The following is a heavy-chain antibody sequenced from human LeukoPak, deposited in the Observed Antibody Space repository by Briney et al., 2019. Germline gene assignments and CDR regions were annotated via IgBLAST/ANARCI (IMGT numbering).Heavy chain of an antibody. Sequence: GGSLRLSCTASGFTFSSYSMNWVRQAPGKGLEWVSSISSSSSYIYYADSVKGRFTISRDNAKNSLNLQMNSLRAEDTAVYYCARGVDKYCSSTSCYRPLDPWGQGTLVTVSS. D-gene: IGHD2-2*01. CDR3: ARGVDKYCSSTSCYRPLDP. J-gene: IGHJ5*02. CDR1: GFTFSSYS. CDR2: ISSSSSYI. V-gene: IGHV3-21*01.